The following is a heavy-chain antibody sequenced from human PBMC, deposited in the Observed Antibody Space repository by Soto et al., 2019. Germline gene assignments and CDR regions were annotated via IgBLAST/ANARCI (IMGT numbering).Heavy chain of an antibody. V-gene: IGHV3-30*18. CDR1: GFSFSTTG. CDR2: ISHDGGAV. J-gene: IGHJ5*01. D-gene: IGHD6-19*01. Sequence: QVQLVESGGGVVQPGRSLRLSCAASGFSFSTTGMHWVRQAPGKGLEWVAMISHDGGAVHFADSVKGRFTISRDDSTNTLYLQMNSLRPEDTAVYYCAKDHYSSDWFNFFDSWGQGSLVTVSS. CDR3: AKDHYSSDWFNFFDS.